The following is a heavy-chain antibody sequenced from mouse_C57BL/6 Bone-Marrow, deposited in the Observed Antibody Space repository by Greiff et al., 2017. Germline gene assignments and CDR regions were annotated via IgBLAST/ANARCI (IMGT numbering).Heavy chain of an antibody. J-gene: IGHJ2*01. D-gene: IGHD1-1*01. CDR2: ISSGGSYT. Sequence: DVKLQESGGDLVKPGGSLKLSCAASGFTFSSYGMSWVRQTPDKRLEWVATISSGGSYTYYPDSVKGRFTITRDNAKNTLYLQRSSLKSEETAMYYCASHYYGSSPYYFDYWGQGTTLTVSS. CDR3: ASHYYGSSPYYFDY. V-gene: IGHV5-6*02. CDR1: GFTFSSYG.